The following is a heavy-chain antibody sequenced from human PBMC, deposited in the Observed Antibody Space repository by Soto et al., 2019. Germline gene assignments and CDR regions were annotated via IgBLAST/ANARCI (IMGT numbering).Heavy chain of an antibody. CDR2: IYYSGST. D-gene: IGHD3-22*01. Sequence: SETLSLTCTVSGGSISSSSYYWGWIRQPPGKGLEWIGSIYYSGSTYYNPSLKRRVTISVDTSKNQFSLKLSSVTAADTAVYYCASFSSGYYYEYYYGMDVWGQGTTVTVSS. CDR1: GGSISSSSYY. CDR3: ASFSSGYYYEYYYGMDV. V-gene: IGHV4-39*01. J-gene: IGHJ6*02.